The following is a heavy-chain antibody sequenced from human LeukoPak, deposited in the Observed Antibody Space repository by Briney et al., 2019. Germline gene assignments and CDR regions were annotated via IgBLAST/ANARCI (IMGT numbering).Heavy chain of an antibody. J-gene: IGHJ4*02. CDR2: MNPNSGNT. CDR1: GGTFSSYA. CDR3: ARGYSSGYYYGSYFDY. D-gene: IGHD3-22*01. Sequence: GSSVKVSCKASGGTFSSYAISWVRQATGQGLEWMGWMNPNSGNTGYAQKFQGRVTMTRDTSTSTVYMELSSLRSEDTAVYYCARGYSSGYYYGSYFDYWGQGTLVTVSS. V-gene: IGHV1-8*02.